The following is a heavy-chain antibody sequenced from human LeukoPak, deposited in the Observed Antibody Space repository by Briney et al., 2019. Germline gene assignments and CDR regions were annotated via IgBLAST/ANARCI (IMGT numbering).Heavy chain of an antibody. V-gene: IGHV1-69*13. CDR2: IIPFFGTA. J-gene: IGHJ6*02. CDR3: ATAVETRYGMDV. CDR1: GGTFSSYA. Sequence: SVTVSCTASGGTFSSYAISWVRQAPGQGLEWMGGIIPFFGTANYAQKFQGRVTITADESTSTAYMELSSLRSEDTAVYYCATAVETRYGMDVWGQGTTVTVSS. D-gene: IGHD3-3*01.